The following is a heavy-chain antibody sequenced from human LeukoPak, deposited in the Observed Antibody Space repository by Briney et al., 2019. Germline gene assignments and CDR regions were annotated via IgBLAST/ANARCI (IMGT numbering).Heavy chain of an antibody. Sequence: PGGSFSLLCLGTGIRLNDSGMHRVRQAPGKGLEWVAMIWYDGSNKHYADSVKGRFTISRDNSEKTLYLQMNSLRAEDTAVYYCARNHSSVKWNWFDAGRQLAPVTVSS. D-gene: IGHD1-14*01. CDR3: ARNHSSVKWNWFDA. J-gene: IGHJ5*02. V-gene: IGHV3-33*01. CDR1: GIRLNDSG. CDR2: IWYDGSNK.